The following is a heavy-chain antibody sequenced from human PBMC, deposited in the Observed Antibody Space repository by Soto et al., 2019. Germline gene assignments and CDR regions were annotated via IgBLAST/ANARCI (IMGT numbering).Heavy chain of an antibody. Sequence: EVQLLESGGALVQPGGSLRLSCAASGVFFSNYHMSWVRQSPGEGLQCVAAISGGGDSTYYADSVKGRFTISRDNSENTLWLQMTSLRAGDTAVYYCVKYGGAAARPTFYYGLDVWGQGTTVTVSS. CDR2: ISGGGDST. CDR3: VKYGGAAARPTFYYGLDV. CDR1: GVFFSNYH. D-gene: IGHD6-6*01. J-gene: IGHJ6*02. V-gene: IGHV3-23*01.